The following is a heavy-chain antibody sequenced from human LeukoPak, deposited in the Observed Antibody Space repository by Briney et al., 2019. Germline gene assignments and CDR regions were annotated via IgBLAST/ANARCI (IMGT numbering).Heavy chain of an antibody. CDR1: GGSFSGYY. D-gene: IGHD2-2*01. V-gene: IGHV4-59*08. J-gene: IGHJ4*02. Sequence: SETLSLTCAVYGGSFSGYYWSWIRQPPGKGLEWIGYIYYSGSTNYNPSLKSRVTISVDTSKNQFSLKLSSVTAADTAVYYCARHTAARTTGFDYWGQGTLVTVSS. CDR2: IYYSGST. CDR3: ARHTAARTTGFDY.